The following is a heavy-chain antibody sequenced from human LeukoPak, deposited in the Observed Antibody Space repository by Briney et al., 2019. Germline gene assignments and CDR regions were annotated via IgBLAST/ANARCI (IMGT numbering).Heavy chain of an antibody. J-gene: IGHJ4*02. CDR1: GFTFSGCG. Sequence: PGGSLRLSCAASGFTFSGCGMHWVRQAPGKGLEWVAFIWYDGRDKYYADSVKGQFTISRDNSKNTLYLQMNSLRAEDTAVYYCAKDPYPDGSYFDAWGQGTLVTVSS. V-gene: IGHV3-30*02. CDR2: IWYDGRDK. CDR3: AKDPYPDGSYFDA. D-gene: IGHD3-10*01.